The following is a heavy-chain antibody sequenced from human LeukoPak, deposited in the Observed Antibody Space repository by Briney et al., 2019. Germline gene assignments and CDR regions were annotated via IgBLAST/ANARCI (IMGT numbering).Heavy chain of an antibody. CDR1: GFTVSSNY. V-gene: IGHV3-23*01. J-gene: IGHJ6*03. CDR3: AKEMVRGVLYYYYYMDV. CDR2: ISGSGGST. Sequence: GGSLRLSCAASGFTVSSNYMSWVRQAPGKGLEWVSAISGSGGSTYYADSVKGRFTISRDNSKNTLYLQMNSLRAEDTAVYYCAKEMVRGVLYYYYYMDVWGKGTTVTISS. D-gene: IGHD3-10*01.